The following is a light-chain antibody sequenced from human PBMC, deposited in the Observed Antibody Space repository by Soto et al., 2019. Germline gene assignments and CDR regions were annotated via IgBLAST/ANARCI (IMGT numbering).Light chain of an antibody. CDR3: QQRSNWPIT. CDR1: QSVATN. J-gene: IGKJ5*01. V-gene: IGKV3-11*01. CDR2: GAS. Sequence: VLTQSPATLSVSPGERATLSCRASQSVATNLAWYQQRPGQAPRLLIYGASKRAIGLPARFSGSGSGTEFTLTITSLEPEDFAVYYCQQRSNWPITFGQGTRLEIK.